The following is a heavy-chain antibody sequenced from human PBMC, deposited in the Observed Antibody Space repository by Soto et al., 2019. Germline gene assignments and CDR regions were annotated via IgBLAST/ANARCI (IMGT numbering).Heavy chain of an antibody. V-gene: IGHV3-33*01. CDR1: GFTFSSYG. D-gene: IGHD5-12*01. CDR2: IWSDGTNE. J-gene: IGHJ3*02. Sequence: GGSLRLSCAASGFTFSSYGMHWVRQAPGKGLEWVAIIWSDGTNENYADSVKGRFTISRDNSKNTLYLQMNSLRVEDTAVYYCAIVAGTWMDDAFDIWGQGTMVTVSS. CDR3: AIVAGTWMDDAFDI.